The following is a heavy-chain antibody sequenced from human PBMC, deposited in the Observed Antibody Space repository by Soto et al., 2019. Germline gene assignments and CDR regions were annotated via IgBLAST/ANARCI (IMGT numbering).Heavy chain of an antibody. Sequence: PGGSLRLSCTASGFTFSSYAMSWVRQAPGKGLEWVSTFGFDGYTYYADSVKGRFTISRDNSKNTLYLQMNSLRAEDTAVYYCAKGAVDNWFDPWGQGTLVTVSS. V-gene: IGHV3-23*01. CDR3: AKGAVDNWFDP. CDR2: FGFDGYT. J-gene: IGHJ5*02. CDR1: GFTFSSYA.